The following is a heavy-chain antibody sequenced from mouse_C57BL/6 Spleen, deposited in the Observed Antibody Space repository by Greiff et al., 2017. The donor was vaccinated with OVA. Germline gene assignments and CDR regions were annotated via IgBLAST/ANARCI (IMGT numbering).Heavy chain of an antibody. D-gene: IGHD2-4*01. CDR1: GFTFSDYY. J-gene: IGHJ1*03. CDR2: INYDGSST. CDR3: ARVDYQYWYFDV. V-gene: IGHV5-16*01. Sequence: EVMLVESEGGLVQPGSSMKLSCTASGFTFSDYYMAWVRQVPEKGLEWVANINYDGSSTYYLDSLKSRFIISRDNAKNILYLQMSSLKSEDTATYYCARVDYQYWYFDVWGTGTTVTVSS.